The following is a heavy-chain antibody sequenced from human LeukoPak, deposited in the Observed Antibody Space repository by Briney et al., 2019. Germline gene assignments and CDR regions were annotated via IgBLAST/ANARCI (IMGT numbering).Heavy chain of an antibody. Sequence: PGGSLRLSCAASGFTFSSYAMHWVRQAPGKGLEWVAVISYDGRDKHHVDSVKGRFIISRDNSKNTLYLQMNSLRAEDTAVYYCARDRVRIASYYFDSWGQGTLVTVSS. D-gene: IGHD6-13*01. V-gene: IGHV3-30*04. J-gene: IGHJ4*02. CDR2: ISYDGRDK. CDR3: ARDRVRIASYYFDS. CDR1: GFTFSSYA.